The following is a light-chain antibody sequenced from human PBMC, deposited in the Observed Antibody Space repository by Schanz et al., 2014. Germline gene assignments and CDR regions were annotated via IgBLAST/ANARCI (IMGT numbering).Light chain of an antibody. CDR1: SGSVSTSYY. J-gene: IGLJ3*02. V-gene: IGLV8-61*01. Sequence: QAVVTQEPSFSVSPGGTVTLTCALNSGSVSTSYYPSWYQQTPGQAPRTLIFSTNSRSSGVPDRFSGSILGNKAALTITGAQADDESDYYCVLYMGSGTGVFGGGTKLTVL. CDR3: VLYMGSGTGV. CDR2: STN.